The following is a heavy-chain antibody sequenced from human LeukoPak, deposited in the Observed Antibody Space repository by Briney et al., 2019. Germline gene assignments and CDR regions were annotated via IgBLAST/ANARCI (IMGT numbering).Heavy chain of an antibody. V-gene: IGHV3-30-3*02. J-gene: IGHJ5*02. CDR2: ISYDGSNK. D-gene: IGHD3-10*01. CDR3: AKPSGSSPLQLYNWFDP. CDR1: GFTFSSYA. Sequence: PGGSLRLSCAASGFTFSSYAMHWVRQAPGKGLEWVAVISYDGSNKYYADSVKGRFTISRDNSKNTLYLQMNSLRAEGTAVYYCAKPSGSSPLQLYNWFDPWGQGTLVTVSS.